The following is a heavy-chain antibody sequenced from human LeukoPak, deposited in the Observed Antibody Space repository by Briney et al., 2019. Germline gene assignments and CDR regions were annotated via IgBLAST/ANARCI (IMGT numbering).Heavy chain of an antibody. J-gene: IGHJ5*02. V-gene: IGHV3-23*01. CDR2: ISGSGGST. Sequence: QTGGSLRLSCAASGFTFSDYYMDWVRQAPGKGLEWVSAISGSGGSTYYADSVKGRFTISRDNSKNTLYLQMNSLRAEDTAVYYCAKTGLILSPRRFDPWGQGTLVTVSS. CDR3: AKTGLILSPRRFDP. D-gene: IGHD1-14*01. CDR1: GFTFSDYY.